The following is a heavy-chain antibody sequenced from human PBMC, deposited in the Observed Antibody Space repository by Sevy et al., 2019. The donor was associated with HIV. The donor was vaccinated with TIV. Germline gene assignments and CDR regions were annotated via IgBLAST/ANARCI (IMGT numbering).Heavy chain of an antibody. D-gene: IGHD1-7*01. V-gene: IGHV3-30-3*01. Sequence: GGSLRLSCAASGFTFSSYAMHWVRQAPGKGLEWVAVISYDGSNKYYADSVKGRFTISRDNSKNTLYLQMNSLRAEDTAVYYCARELLRTTAMTHFDYWGQGTLVTVSS. CDR2: ISYDGSNK. CDR3: ARELLRTTAMTHFDY. J-gene: IGHJ4*02. CDR1: GFTFSSYA.